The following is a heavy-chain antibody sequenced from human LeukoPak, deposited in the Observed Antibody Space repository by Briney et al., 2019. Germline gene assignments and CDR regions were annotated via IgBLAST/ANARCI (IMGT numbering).Heavy chain of an antibody. CDR2: IYYSGST. Sequence: SETLSLTCTVSGGSITNYYWSWIRQPPGKGLEWIGYIYYSGSTNYNPSLKSRLTISVDTSKNQFSLKLSSVTAADTAVYYCAGRNFDFWSDYYYMDVWGKGTTVTVSS. V-gene: IGHV4-59*01. CDR3: AGRNFDFWSDYYYMDV. J-gene: IGHJ6*03. CDR1: GGSITNYY. D-gene: IGHD3-3*01.